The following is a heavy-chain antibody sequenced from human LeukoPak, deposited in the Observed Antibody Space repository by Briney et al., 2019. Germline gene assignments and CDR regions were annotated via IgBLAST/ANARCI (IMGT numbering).Heavy chain of an antibody. CDR1: GFTFSSYA. CDR3: ARDRASRFDY. Sequence: GGSLRLSCAASGFTFSSYAMHWVRQAPGKGLEYVSAISSNGGSTYYANSVKGRFTISRDNSKNTLYLQMGSLRAEDMAVYYCARDRASRFDYWGQGTMVTVSS. CDR2: ISSNGGST. J-gene: IGHJ4*02. D-gene: IGHD2-2*01. V-gene: IGHV3-64*01.